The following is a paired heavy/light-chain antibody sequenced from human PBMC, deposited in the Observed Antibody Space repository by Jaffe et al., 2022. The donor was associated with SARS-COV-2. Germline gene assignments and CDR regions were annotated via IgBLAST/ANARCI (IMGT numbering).Heavy chain of an antibody. V-gene: IGHV3-9*01. D-gene: IGHD6-19*01. CDR2: ISWNSGSI. CDR3: AKDMGYSSGWYEGANFDY. J-gene: IGHJ4*02. Sequence: EVQLVESGGGLVQPGRSLRLSCAASGFTFDDYAMHWVRQAPGKGLEWVSGISWNSGSIGYADSVKGRFTISRDNAKNSLYLQMNSLRAEDTALYYCAKDMGYSSGWYEGANFDYWGQGTLVTVSS. CDR1: GFTFDDYA.
Light chain of an antibody. V-gene: IGKV3-11*01. Sequence: EIVLTQSPATLSLSPGERATLSCRASQSVSSYLAWYQQKPGQAPRLLIYDASNRATGIPARFSGSGSGTDFTLTISSLEPEDFAVYYCQQRSNWRNTFGGGTKVEIK. CDR2: DAS. CDR1: QSVSSY. CDR3: QQRSNWRNT. J-gene: IGKJ4*01.